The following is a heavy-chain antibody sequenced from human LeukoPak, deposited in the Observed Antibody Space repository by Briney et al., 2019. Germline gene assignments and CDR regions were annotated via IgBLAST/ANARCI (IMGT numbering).Heavy chain of an antibody. CDR2: ISSSSSYT. J-gene: IGHJ4*02. Sequence: GGSLRLSCAASGFTFSDYYMSWIRQAPGKGLEWISYISSSSSYTNYADSVKGRFTISRDNAKTSLYLQMNSLRADDTAVYHCARDLYGPGYWGQGTLVTVSS. CDR1: GFTFSDYY. D-gene: IGHD3-10*01. V-gene: IGHV3-11*06. CDR3: ARDLYGPGY.